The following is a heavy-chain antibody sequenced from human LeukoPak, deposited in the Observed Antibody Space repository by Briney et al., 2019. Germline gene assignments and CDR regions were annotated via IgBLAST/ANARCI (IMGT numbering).Heavy chain of an antibody. CDR3: ATNFYYDSSGAFDY. CDR2: IYSGGST. V-gene: IGHV3-53*01. Sequence: GGSLRLSCAASEFSVGSNYMTWVRQAPGKGLEWVSLIYSGGSTYYADSVKGRFTISRDNSKNTLYLQMNSLRAEDTAVYYCATNFYYDSSGAFDYWGQGTLVTVSS. D-gene: IGHD3-22*01. J-gene: IGHJ4*02. CDR1: EFSVGSNY.